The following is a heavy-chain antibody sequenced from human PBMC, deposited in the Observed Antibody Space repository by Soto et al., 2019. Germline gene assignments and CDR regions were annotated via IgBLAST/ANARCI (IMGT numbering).Heavy chain of an antibody. V-gene: IGHV3-23*01. CDR2: ISGSGGST. J-gene: IGHJ6*02. CDR3: AKVAPYGDYAHYYYGMDV. D-gene: IGHD4-17*01. CDR1: GFTFSSYA. Sequence: GGSLRLSCAASGFTFSSYAMSWVRQAPGKGLEWVSAISGSGGSTYYADSVKGRFTISRDNSKNTRYLQMNSLRAEDTAVYYCAKVAPYGDYAHYYYGMDVWGQGTTVTVSS.